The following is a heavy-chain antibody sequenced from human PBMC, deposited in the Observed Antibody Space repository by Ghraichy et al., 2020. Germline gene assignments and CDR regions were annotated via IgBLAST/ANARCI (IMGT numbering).Heavy chain of an antibody. V-gene: IGHV2-5*02. D-gene: IGHD2-8*01. Sequence: SGPTLVKPTQTLTLTCTFSGFSLSTSGVGVGWIRRPPGKALEWLALIYWDDDKRYSPSLKSRLTITKDTSKNQVVLTMTNMDPVDTATYYCAHTLLYRDAFDIWGQGTMVTVSS. CDR3: AHTLLYRDAFDI. CDR2: IYWDDDK. J-gene: IGHJ3*02. CDR1: GFSLSTSGVG.